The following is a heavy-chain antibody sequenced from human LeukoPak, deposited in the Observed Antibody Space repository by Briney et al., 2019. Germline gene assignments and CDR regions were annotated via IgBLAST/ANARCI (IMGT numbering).Heavy chain of an antibody. V-gene: IGHV3-48*02. J-gene: IGHJ6*02. Sequence: GGSLRLSCAASGFTFSSYSMNWVRQAPGKGLEWVSYISSSTIYYADSVKGRFTISRDNAKNSLYLQMNSLRDEDTAVYYCASRIPMDVWGQGTTVTVSS. CDR1: GFTFSSYS. CDR3: ASRIPMDV. CDR2: ISSSTI.